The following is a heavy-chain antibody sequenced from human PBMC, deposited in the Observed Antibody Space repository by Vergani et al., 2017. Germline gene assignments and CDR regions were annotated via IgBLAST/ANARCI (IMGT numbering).Heavy chain of an antibody. CDR2: ISAYNGNT. CDR3: ARDRAYYDYVWGSYRYPTAAFDS. V-gene: IGHV1-18*01. Sequence: QVQLVQSGAEVKKPGASVKVSCKASGYTFTSYGISWVRQAPGQGLEWMGWISAYNGNTNYAQKLQGRVTRTTDTSTSTAYMELRSLRSDDTAVYYCARDRAYYDYVWGSYRYPTAAFDSWGQGTMVTVSS. J-gene: IGHJ3*02. CDR1: GYTFTSYG. D-gene: IGHD3-16*02.